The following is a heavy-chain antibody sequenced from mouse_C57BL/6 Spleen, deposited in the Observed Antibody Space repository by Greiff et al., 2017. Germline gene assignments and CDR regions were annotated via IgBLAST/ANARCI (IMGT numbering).Heavy chain of an antibody. CDR2: IYPRSGNT. Sequence: QVQLQQSGAELARPGASVKLSCKASGYTFTSYGISWVKQRTGQGLEWIGEIYPRSGNTYYNEKFKGKATLTADKSSSTAYMELRSLTSEDSAVCFCARFGTTVVANYAMDYWGQGTSVTVSS. J-gene: IGHJ4*01. CDR1: GYTFTSYG. V-gene: IGHV1-81*01. CDR3: ARFGTTVVANYAMDY. D-gene: IGHD1-1*01.